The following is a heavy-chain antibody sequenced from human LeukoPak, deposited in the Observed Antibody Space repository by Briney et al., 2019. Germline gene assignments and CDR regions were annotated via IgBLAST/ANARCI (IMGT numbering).Heavy chain of an antibody. V-gene: IGHV4-34*01. CDR2: INHSGST. J-gene: IGHJ5*02. D-gene: IGHD3-10*01. Sequence: SETLSLTCAVYGGPFSGYYWSWIRQPPGKGRKWIGEINHSGSTKYNPSIKGRVTISVDTSKNKFSLKLSSVTAADTAVYYCARILLLWFGEASRVFDPWGQRTLVTVSS. CDR1: GGPFSGYY. CDR3: ARILLLWFGEASRVFDP.